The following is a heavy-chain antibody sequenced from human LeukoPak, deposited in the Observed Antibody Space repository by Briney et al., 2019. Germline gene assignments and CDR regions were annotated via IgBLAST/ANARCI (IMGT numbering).Heavy chain of an antibody. Sequence: GGSLRLSCAASGFTFSSYWMHWVRQAPGKGLVWVSRINSDGRSTSYADSVKGRFTISRDNAKNTLYLQMNSLRAEDTAVYYCARIVVTRSGWFDPWGQGTLVTVSS. CDR3: ARIVVTRSGWFDP. V-gene: IGHV3-74*01. CDR2: INSDGRST. J-gene: IGHJ5*02. D-gene: IGHD3-22*01. CDR1: GFTFSSYW.